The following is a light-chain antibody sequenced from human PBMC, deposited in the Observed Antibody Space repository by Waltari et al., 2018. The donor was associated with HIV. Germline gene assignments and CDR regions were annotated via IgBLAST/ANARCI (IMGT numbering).Light chain of an antibody. J-gene: IGKJ1*01. CDR2: DAS. CDR3: QQYKNWPPLT. Sequence: ETVMTQSPGTLSASPGERVALSCRASQSVYNKLAWYQQKPGQSPRLLVYDASTGAAGIPDRFSGSGSGTQFTLTITGLQSEDCAVYYCQQYKNWPPLTFGQGTKVEIK. CDR1: QSVYNK. V-gene: IGKV3-15*01.